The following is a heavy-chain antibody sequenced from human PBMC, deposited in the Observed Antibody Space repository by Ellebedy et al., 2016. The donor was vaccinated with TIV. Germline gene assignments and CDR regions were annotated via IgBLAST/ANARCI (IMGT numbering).Heavy chain of an antibody. CDR2: INQGGSET. V-gene: IGHV3-7*01. J-gene: IGHJ4*02. D-gene: IGHD1-1*01. Sequence: GGSLRLXXAASRFTFSDYWMSWVRQAPGKGLEWVANINQGGSETYYVDSVKGRFTMSRDNAKNSLYLQLNSLRVEDTAVYFCARSPATGTVDYWGQGALVIVSS. CDR1: RFTFSDYW. CDR3: ARSPATGTVDY.